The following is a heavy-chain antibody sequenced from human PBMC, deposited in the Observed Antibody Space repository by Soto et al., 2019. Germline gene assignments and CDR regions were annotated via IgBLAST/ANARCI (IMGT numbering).Heavy chain of an antibody. CDR3: ARDPGIAATNFDY. CDR1: GDSVSSTIAA. D-gene: IGHD6-25*01. Sequence: SQTLSLTCAISGDSVSSTIAAWNWIRQSPSRGLEWLGRTYYRSKWYNDYADSVKSRITINPDTSRNQFSLQLISVTPDDTAVYYCARDPGIAATNFDYRGQGTLVTVSS. J-gene: IGHJ4*02. CDR2: TYYRSKWYN. V-gene: IGHV6-1*01.